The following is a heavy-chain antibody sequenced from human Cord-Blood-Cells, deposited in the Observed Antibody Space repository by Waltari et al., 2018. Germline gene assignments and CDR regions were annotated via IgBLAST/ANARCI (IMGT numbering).Heavy chain of an antibody. V-gene: IGHV3-30*04. CDR1: GFPFCTYA. CDR3: ASTPRAAGDY. J-gene: IGHJ4*02. CDR2: ISYDGSNK. Sequence: QVQLVESGGGVVQPGRSLRLSCAASGFPFCTYAMHWVRQAPGKGLEWVAVISYDGSNKYYADSVKGRFTISRDNSKNTLYLQMNSLRAEDTAVYYCASTPRAAGDYWGQGTLVTVSS. D-gene: IGHD6-13*01.